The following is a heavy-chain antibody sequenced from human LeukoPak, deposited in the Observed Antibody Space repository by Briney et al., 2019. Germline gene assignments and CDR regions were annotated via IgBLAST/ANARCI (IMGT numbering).Heavy chain of an antibody. CDR1: GFTFSSYA. V-gene: IGHV3-21*01. Sequence: GGSLRLSCAASGFTFSSYAMTWVRQAPGKGLEWVSSISSSSSYIYYADSVKGRFTISRDNAKNSLYLQMNSLRAEDTAVYYCARFTVTLIFDYWGQGTLVTVSS. CDR2: ISSSSSYI. J-gene: IGHJ4*02. D-gene: IGHD4-17*01. CDR3: ARFTVTLIFDY.